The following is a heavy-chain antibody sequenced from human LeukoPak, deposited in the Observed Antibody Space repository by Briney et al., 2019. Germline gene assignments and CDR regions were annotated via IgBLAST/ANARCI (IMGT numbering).Heavy chain of an antibody. Sequence: ASVKVSCKTSVNIFPKYGVNWVRQAPGRGLEWIGWISAYTGETVYAPDLQDRVTMTTDTSTNTAYMDLRSLRSDDTAFYFCALTDTDDFRDSWGQGTLVAVSS. J-gene: IGHJ4*02. CDR2: ISAYTGET. CDR3: ALTDTDDFRDS. D-gene: IGHD7-27*01. V-gene: IGHV1-18*01. CDR1: VNIFPKYG.